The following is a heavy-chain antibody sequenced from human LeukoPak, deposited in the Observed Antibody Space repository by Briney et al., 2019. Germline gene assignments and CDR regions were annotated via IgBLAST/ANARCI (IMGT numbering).Heavy chain of an antibody. V-gene: IGHV3-9*01. CDR1: GFTFDDYA. CDR2: ISWNSGSI. D-gene: IGHD4-17*01. J-gene: IGHJ1*01. CDR3: AKEIPSTVTTGYFQH. Sequence: PGRSLRLSCAASGFTFDDYAMHWVRQAPGKGLEWVSGISWNSGSIGYADSVKGRFTISRDIAKNTLYLQMNSLRAEDTALYYCAKEIPSTVTTGYFQHWGQGTLVTVSS.